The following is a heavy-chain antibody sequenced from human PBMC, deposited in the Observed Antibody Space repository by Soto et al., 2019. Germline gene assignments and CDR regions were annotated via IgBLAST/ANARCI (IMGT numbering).Heavy chain of an antibody. J-gene: IGHJ4*02. CDR1: GGSISGYY. Sequence: VQLQESGPGLVKPSETLSLTCTVSGGSISGYYWSWIRQSPGKGLEWIGYIHYSGCTNYNPSLKSRVTISVDTSKNQLSLKLSSVAAADTAVYYCARGSAAGTKSPFDYWGQGTLVTVSS. CDR3: ARGSAAGTKSPFDY. CDR2: IHYSGCT. D-gene: IGHD6-13*01. V-gene: IGHV4-59*01.